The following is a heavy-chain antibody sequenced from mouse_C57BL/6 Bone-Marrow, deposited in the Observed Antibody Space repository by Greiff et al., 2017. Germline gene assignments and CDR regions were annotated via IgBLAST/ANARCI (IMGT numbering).Heavy chain of an antibody. CDR1: GFTFSSYG. V-gene: IGHV5-6*01. CDR2: ISSGGSYT. J-gene: IGHJ3*01. Sequence: EVQVVESGGDLVKPGGSLKLSCAASGFTFSSYGMSWVRQTPDKRLEWVATISSGGSYTYYPDSVKGRFTISRDNAKNTLYLQMSSLKSEDTAMYYCGSRWGFAYWGQGTLVTVSA. D-gene: IGHD1-1*02. CDR3: GSRWGFAY.